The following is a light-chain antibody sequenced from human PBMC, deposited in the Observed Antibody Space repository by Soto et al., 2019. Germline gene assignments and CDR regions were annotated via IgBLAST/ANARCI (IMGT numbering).Light chain of an antibody. V-gene: IGLV2-14*01. Sequence: QSALTKPASVYGSPGQSITISCTGTSSDVGGYNYVSWYQQHPGKAPKLMIYDVSNRPSGVSNRFSGSKSGNTASLTISGLQAKDEADYYCSSYTSSSTLENVFGTGTKVTVL. CDR1: SSDVGGYNY. CDR2: DVS. CDR3: SSYTSSSTLENV. J-gene: IGLJ1*01.